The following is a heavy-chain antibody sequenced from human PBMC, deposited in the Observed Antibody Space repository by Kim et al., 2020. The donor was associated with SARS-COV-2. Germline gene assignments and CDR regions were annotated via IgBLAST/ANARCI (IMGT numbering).Heavy chain of an antibody. Sequence: AVSVKSQITISPGTSKNQFSLQLNSVTPEDTAVYYCARGGESRDPYAFDYWGQGTLVTVSS. D-gene: IGHD3-16*01. V-gene: IGHV6-1*01. J-gene: IGHJ4*02. CDR3: ARGGESRDPYAFDY.